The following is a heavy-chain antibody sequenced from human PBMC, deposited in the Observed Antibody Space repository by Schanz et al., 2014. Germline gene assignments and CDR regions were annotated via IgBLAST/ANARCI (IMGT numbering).Heavy chain of an antibody. D-gene: IGHD6-13*01. CDR2: ISSSSSYI. CDR3: AREQIMAAAGLVDY. V-gene: IGHV3-21*01. J-gene: IGHJ4*02. Sequence: EVHLVESGGGLVKRGGSLRLSCAASGFTFSSYSMNWVRQAPGKGLEWVSSISSSSSYIYYADSVKGRFTISRDNAKNSLYLQMNSLRAEDTAVYYCAREQIMAAAGLVDYWGQGTLVTVSS. CDR1: GFTFSSYS.